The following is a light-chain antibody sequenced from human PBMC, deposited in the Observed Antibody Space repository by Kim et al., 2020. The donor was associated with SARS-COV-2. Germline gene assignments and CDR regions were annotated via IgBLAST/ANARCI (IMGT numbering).Light chain of an antibody. Sequence: SLSPGARATLSCRASQGVSSYLAWYQPKPGPAPRLLIYAASTRATGIPARFSGSGSGTDFTLTISSLEPEDFAVYYCQQRSNWLTFGGGTKVDIK. CDR2: AAS. CDR1: QGVSSY. CDR3: QQRSNWLT. V-gene: IGKV3-11*01. J-gene: IGKJ4*01.